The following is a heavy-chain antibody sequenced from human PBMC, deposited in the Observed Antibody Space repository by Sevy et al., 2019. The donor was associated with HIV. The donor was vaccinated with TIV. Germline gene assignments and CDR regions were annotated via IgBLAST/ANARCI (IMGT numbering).Heavy chain of an antibody. J-gene: IGHJ4*02. CDR2: IYIGDST. CDR3: ASGLLRYFFDY. Sequence: GGSLRLSCAASGFSVSDNYMSWVRQTPGKRLGWVSVIYIGDSTFYADSVKGRFTISRDNSKNTLFLQMNSLRDEDTAVYYCASGLLRYFFDYWGQGTLVTVSS. D-gene: IGHD3-22*01. CDR1: GFSVSDNY. V-gene: IGHV3-53*01.